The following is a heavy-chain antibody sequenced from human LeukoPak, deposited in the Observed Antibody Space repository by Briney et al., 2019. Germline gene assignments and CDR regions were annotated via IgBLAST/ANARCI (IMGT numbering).Heavy chain of an antibody. Sequence: SETLSFTCTVSGGSINDYYWSWIRQPPGKGLEWIGYIHYSGSTNYNPSLKSRVTISVDTSKNQFSLKLSSVTAADTAVYYCARVSAIGGWLQAIDYWGQGTQVTVSS. CDR1: GGSINDYY. V-gene: IGHV4-59*01. D-gene: IGHD5-24*01. CDR2: IHYSGST. J-gene: IGHJ4*02. CDR3: ARVSAIGGWLQAIDY.